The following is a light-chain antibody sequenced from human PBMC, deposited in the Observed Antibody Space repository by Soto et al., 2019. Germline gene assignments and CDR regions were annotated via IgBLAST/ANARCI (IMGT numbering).Light chain of an antibody. J-gene: IGKJ1*01. CDR1: QTISSTY. CDR2: AAS. CDR3: QQYGSSPKT. Sequence: IVVTQSPGTLSLSPGDRATLSCRASQTISSTYLAWYQQNPGQAPRLLIYAASTRATGVPDRFSGSGSGTDFTLTISRLEPEAFAVYYCQQYGSSPKTFRQGTKVDIK. V-gene: IGKV3-20*01.